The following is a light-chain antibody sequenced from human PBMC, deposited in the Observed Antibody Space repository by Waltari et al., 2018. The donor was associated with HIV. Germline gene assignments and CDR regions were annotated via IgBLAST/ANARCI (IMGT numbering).Light chain of an antibody. CDR2: WAS. V-gene: IGKV4-1*01. CDR1: QSILSNYNKKNY. CDR3: QQYYRTPPA. J-gene: IGKJ1*01. Sequence: DVVMTQSPDALVGSLGERVNMHCNPSQSILSNYNKKNYLAWYQQRPGQPPKLLVYWASTPESGVPARFSGTGSGTDFTLTINNLQAKDAAIYYCQQYYRTPPAFGQGTKVEI.